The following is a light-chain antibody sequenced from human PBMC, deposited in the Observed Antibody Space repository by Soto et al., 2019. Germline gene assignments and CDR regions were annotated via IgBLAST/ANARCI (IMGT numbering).Light chain of an antibody. Sequence: QSVLTQPPSVSGAPGQRVTISFTGSSSNIGAGYDVHWYQQLPGTAPKLLIYGNSNRPSGVPDQFSGSKSGTSASLVITGLQAEDEAEYYCQSYDSSLSGVVFGGGTELTVL. V-gene: IGLV1-40*01. J-gene: IGLJ2*01. CDR2: GNS. CDR3: QSYDSSLSGVV. CDR1: SSNIGAGYD.